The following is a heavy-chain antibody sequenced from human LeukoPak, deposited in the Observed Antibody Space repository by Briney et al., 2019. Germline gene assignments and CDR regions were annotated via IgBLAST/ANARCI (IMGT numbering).Heavy chain of an antibody. CDR3: ARGGYCSGGSWYGGGFDY. J-gene: IGHJ4*02. D-gene: IGHD2-15*01. CDR1: GGSFSGYY. CDR2: INHSGST. V-gene: IGHV4-34*01. Sequence: SETLSLTCAVYGGSFSGYYWSWIRQPPGKGLEWIGEINHSGSTNYNPSLKSRVTISVDTSKNQFSLKLSSVTAADTAVYYCARGGYCSGGSWYGGGFDYWGQGTLVTVSS.